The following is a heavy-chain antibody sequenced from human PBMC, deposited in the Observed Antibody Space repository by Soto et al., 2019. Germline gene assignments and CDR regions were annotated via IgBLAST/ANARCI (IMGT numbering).Heavy chain of an antibody. J-gene: IGHJ4*02. CDR3: ATGAAFYYDTSRY. V-gene: IGHV3-30-3*01. CDR2: ITKDGSNE. D-gene: IGHD3-22*01. CDR1: GFTFSSYP. Sequence: QVHLVESGGGVVQPGRSLRLSCAASGFTFSSYPIHWVRQAPGKGLEWVAVITKDGSNEYYTDSVRGRFTISRDNSKNTPYLQMNSLTTEDTAVYYCATGAAFYYDTSRYWGQGTLVTVSS.